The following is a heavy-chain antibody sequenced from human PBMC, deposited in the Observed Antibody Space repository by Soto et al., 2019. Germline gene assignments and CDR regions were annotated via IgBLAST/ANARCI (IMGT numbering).Heavy chain of an antibody. CDR2: IIPIFGTA. CDR1: GGTFSSYA. CDR3: AVARIAARPGYYYYGMDV. J-gene: IGHJ6*02. V-gene: IGHV1-69*13. Sequence: GASVKVSCKASGGTFSSYAISWGRQAPGQGLECMGGIIPIFGTANYAQKFQGRVTITADESTSTAYMELSSLRSEDTAVYYCAVARIAARPGYYYYGMDVWGQGTTVTVSS. D-gene: IGHD6-6*01.